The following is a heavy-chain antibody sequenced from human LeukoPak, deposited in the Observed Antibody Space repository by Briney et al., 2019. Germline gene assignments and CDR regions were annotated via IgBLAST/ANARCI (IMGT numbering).Heavy chain of an antibody. D-gene: IGHD3-22*01. V-gene: IGHV4-38-2*01. Sequence: KASETLSLTCVVSRYSINSGYYWGWIRQPPGRGLEWIGSIYHSGSTSYNPSLKSRVTISVDTSKNQFSLKLTSVTAADTAVYYCARINNYYGTSAYYYEGAFDIWGQGTMVTVSS. CDR3: ARINNYYGTSAYYYEGAFDI. J-gene: IGHJ3*02. CDR1: RYSINSGYY. CDR2: IYHSGST.